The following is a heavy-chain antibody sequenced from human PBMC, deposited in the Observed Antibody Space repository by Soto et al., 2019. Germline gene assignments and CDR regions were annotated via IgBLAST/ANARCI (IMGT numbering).Heavy chain of an antibody. CDR2: ISYDGSNK. CDR1: GFTFSSYG. V-gene: IGHV3-30*03. J-gene: IGHJ4*02. D-gene: IGHD3-10*01. CDR3: VQGNFDY. Sequence: QVQLVESGGGMVQPGRSLRLSCAASGFTFSSYGMHWVRQAPGKGLEWVAVISYDGSNKYYADSVKGRFTISRDNSKNTLYLQMNSLRAEDTAVYYCVQGNFDYWGQGTLVTVSS.